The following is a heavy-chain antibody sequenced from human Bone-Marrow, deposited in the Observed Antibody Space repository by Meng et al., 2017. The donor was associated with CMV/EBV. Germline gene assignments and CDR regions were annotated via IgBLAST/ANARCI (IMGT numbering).Heavy chain of an antibody. Sequence: GESLKIPCAASGFTFSSYDMHWVRQATGKALVWVSGIGPSCDTYYPDSVQGRFTISREDAKNSFYLQMNSLTIWDTAVYFCARYNEQVGAMDCCGQGTLVTVSS. J-gene: IGHJ4*02. CDR2: IGPSCDT. V-gene: IGHV3-13*01. CDR3: ARYNEQVGAMDC. CDR1: GFTFSSYD. D-gene: IGHD3-10*01.